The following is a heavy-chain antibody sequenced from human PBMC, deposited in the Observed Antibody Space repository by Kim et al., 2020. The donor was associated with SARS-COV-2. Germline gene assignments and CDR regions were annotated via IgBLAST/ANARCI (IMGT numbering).Heavy chain of an antibody. Sequence: ASVKVSCKASGYTFTSYDINWVRQATGQGLEWMGWMNPNSGNTGYAQKFQGRVTMTRNTSISTAYMELSSLRSEDTAVYYCARGTRRRITICGVVMGYYYYMDVWGKGTTVTVSS. V-gene: IGHV1-8*01. CDR1: GYTFTSYD. J-gene: IGHJ6*03. CDR2: MNPNSGNT. CDR3: ARGTRRRITICGVVMGYYYYMDV. D-gene: IGHD3-3*01.